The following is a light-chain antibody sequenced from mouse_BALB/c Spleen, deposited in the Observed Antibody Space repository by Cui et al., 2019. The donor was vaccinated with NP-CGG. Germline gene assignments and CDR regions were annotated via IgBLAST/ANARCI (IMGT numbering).Light chain of an antibody. Sequence: QAVLTQESAPTTSPGETVTLTCRSSTGAVTRPNYANWVQEKPDHLFTGLIGGTNNRAPGVPARFSGSLIGDKAALIITGAQTEDEAIYFCALWYSNHWVFGGGTKLTVL. CDR1: TGAVTRPNY. J-gene: IGLJ1*01. CDR2: GTN. CDR3: ALWYSNHWV. V-gene: IGLV1*01.